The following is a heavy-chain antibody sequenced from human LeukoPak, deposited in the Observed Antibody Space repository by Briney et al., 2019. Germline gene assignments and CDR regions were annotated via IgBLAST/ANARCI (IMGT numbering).Heavy chain of an antibody. J-gene: IGHJ4*02. D-gene: IGHD3-10*02. V-gene: IGHV4-39*01. CDR2: IHYSGEA. CDR3: GRLCSDCSADH. CDR1: GGSISDSIYS. Sequence: KASETLSLTCTVSGGSISDSIYSWGWIRQPPGKGLEWIANIHYSGEAYYHPSLRRRVTISVDTSNNQFSLKVTSVTAGDTAVYYCGRLCSDCSADHWGQGTLVTVSS.